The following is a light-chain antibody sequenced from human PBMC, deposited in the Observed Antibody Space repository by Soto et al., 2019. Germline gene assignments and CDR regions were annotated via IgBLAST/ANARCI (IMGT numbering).Light chain of an antibody. Sequence: QSALTQPASVCVSPGQSVTISCTRTSSDVGGYNYVSWYQQHPGKAPKLMIYDVSNRPSGVSNRFSGSKSGNTASLTISGLQAEDEADYYCSSYTSSSTLFVFGTGTKVTVL. J-gene: IGLJ1*01. CDR2: DVS. CDR3: SSYTSSSTLFV. CDR1: SSDVGGYNY. V-gene: IGLV2-14*01.